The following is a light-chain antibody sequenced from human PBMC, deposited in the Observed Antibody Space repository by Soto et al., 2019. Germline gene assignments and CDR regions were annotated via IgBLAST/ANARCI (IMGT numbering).Light chain of an antibody. J-gene: IGLJ1*01. V-gene: IGLV1-40*01. Sequence: QSVLTQPPSVSGAPVPRVSISCTGSTSNIGAPYDVHWYQHLPGTAPKLLIYGDNNRPSRVPDRFSGSKSGTSASLAIIRLQAEDGGDYYCHSYDLSLRTYVCGLGTKVPVL. CDR1: TSNIGAPYD. CDR3: HSYDLSLRTYV. CDR2: GDN.